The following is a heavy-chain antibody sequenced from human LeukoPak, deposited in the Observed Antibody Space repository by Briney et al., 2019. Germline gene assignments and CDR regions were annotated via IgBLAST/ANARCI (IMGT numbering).Heavy chain of an antibody. Sequence: PGGSLRLSCAASGFTFSSYSMNWVRQAPGKGLEWISYIGISSGNTKYADSVKGRFTISADSAKNSLYLQMNSLRVEDTAVYYCARDYRYAFDNWGQGTLVTVSS. D-gene: IGHD5-12*01. CDR2: IGISSGNT. J-gene: IGHJ4*02. CDR1: GFTFSSYS. CDR3: ARDYRYAFDN. V-gene: IGHV3-48*04.